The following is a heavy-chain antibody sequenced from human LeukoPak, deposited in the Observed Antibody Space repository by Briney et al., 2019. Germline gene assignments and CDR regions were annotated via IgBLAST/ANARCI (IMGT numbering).Heavy chain of an antibody. CDR3: AAEGG. Sequence: SCKTSGYTFTSYAVNWVRQAPGQGLEWVSSISSSSSYIYYADSVKGRFTISRDNAKNSLYLQMNSLRAEDTAVYYCAAEGGWGQGTLVTVSS. V-gene: IGHV3-21*01. CDR1: GYTFTSYA. D-gene: IGHD3-16*01. CDR2: ISSSSSYI. J-gene: IGHJ4*02.